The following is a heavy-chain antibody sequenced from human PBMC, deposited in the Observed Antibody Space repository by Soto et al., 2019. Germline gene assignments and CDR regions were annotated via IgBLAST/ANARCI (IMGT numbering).Heavy chain of an antibody. Sequence: ASVKVSCKASGYTFTSYGISWVRQAPGQGLEWMGWINPYTGGTNYAQKFQDWVTMTRDTSISTAYMELTRLTSDDTAVYYCARGDLRPVTMIVAAFDPWGQGTLVTVSS. J-gene: IGHJ5*02. D-gene: IGHD3-22*01. V-gene: IGHV1-2*04. CDR2: INPYTGGT. CDR3: ARGDLRPVTMIVAAFDP. CDR1: GYTFTSYG.